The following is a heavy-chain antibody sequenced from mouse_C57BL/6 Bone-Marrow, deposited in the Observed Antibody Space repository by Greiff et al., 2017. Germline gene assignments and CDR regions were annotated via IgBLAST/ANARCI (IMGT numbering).Heavy chain of an antibody. CDR1: GFSLTSYG. CDR3: ATAYYSNYGFAY. V-gene: IGHV2-5*01. D-gene: IGHD2-5*01. Sequence: VQLQQSGPGLVQPSQSLSITCKVSGFSLTSYGVHWVRQSPGKGLEWLGVIWRGGSTDYNAAFMSRLSITNDNSKSQVFFKMNSLQADDTAIYYCATAYYSNYGFAYWGQGTLVTVSA. CDR2: IWRGGST. J-gene: IGHJ3*01.